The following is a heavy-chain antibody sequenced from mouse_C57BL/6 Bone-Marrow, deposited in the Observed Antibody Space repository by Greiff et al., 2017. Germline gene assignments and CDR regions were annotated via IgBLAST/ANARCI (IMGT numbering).Heavy chain of an antibody. CDR1: GFNIKDYS. V-gene: IGHV14-2*01. D-gene: IGHD1-1*01. Sequence: VQLQQSGAELVKPGASVKLSCTASGFNIKDYSMHWVKQRNEQGLEWIGRIDPEGGETKYAPKFQGKATITADTSSNTAYLQLSSLTSEDTAVCYCARSGTTVGASVPHWYLDVWGTGTTVTVTS. J-gene: IGHJ1*03. CDR3: ARSGTTVGASVPHWYLDV. CDR2: IDPEGGET.